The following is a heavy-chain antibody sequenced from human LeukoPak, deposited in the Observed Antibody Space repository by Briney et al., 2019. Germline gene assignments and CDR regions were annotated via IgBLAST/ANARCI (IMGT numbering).Heavy chain of an antibody. D-gene: IGHD3-10*01. CDR3: ARGRESQDY. J-gene: IGHJ4*02. CDR2: IKQDGSEK. CDR1: GFTFSTFW. V-gene: IGHV3-7*05. Sequence: PGGSLRLSCAASGFTFSTFWMRWVRQAPGKGLGWVANIKQDGSEKYYVDSVKGRFTISRDNAKNALYLQMNSLRAEDTAVYYCARGRESQDYWGQGTLVTVSS.